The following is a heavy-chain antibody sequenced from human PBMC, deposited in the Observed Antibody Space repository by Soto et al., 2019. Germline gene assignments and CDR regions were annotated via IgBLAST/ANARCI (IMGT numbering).Heavy chain of an antibody. V-gene: IGHV3-30-3*01. CDR3: ASEYSSSSVYFQH. CDR1: GFTFSSYA. J-gene: IGHJ1*01. CDR2: ISYDGSNK. Sequence: GGSLRLSCAASGFTFSSYAMHWVRQAPGKGLEWVAVISYDGSNKYYADSVKGRFTISRDNSKNTLYLQMNSLRAEDTAVYYCASEYSSSSVYFQHWGQGTLVTVSS. D-gene: IGHD6-6*01.